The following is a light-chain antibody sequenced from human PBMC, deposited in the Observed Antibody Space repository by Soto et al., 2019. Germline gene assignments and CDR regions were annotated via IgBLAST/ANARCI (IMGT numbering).Light chain of an antibody. CDR2: DAS. J-gene: IGKJ1*01. Sequence: DIQMTQSPSTLSASVGDRVTITCRASQSISSWLAWYQQKPGKAPKLLIYDASSLESGVPSRFSGSESGTEFTLTISSLQPDDFATYYCQQYNSYSGWTFGQGTKVEIK. CDR1: QSISSW. CDR3: QQYNSYSGWT. V-gene: IGKV1-5*01.